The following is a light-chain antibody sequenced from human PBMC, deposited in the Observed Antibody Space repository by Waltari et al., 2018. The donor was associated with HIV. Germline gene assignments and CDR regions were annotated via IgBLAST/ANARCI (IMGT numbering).Light chain of an antibody. CDR2: GNN. CDR3: HSYDSGLGAL. V-gene: IGLV1-40*01. CDR1: TSNIGADFD. Sequence: QSVLTQPPSVSGAPGQKVTLSCTGITSNIGADFDVHWYQQLPGRAPKVPIYGNNKRPSGIPDRFSGSKSGTSASLAITGLQSDDEADYYCHSYDSGLGALFGGGTKVTVL. J-gene: IGLJ3*02.